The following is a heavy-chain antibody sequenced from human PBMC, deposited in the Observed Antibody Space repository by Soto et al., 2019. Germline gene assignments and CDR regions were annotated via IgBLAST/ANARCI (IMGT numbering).Heavy chain of an antibody. V-gene: IGHV1-18*01. Sequence: QVQLVQSGAEVKRPGDSVKVSCKASGYTFANYGMSWVRQAPGQGLEWMGWISAQNGNTKYAQKFQGRVSMTANTSTSTRYMELRSLTSDDAAVYFCARDCPVPPATPNNWFDPWGQGTLVTVSP. D-gene: IGHD2-2*02. J-gene: IGHJ5*02. CDR1: GYTFANYG. CDR2: ISAQNGNT. CDR3: ARDCPVPPATPNNWFDP.